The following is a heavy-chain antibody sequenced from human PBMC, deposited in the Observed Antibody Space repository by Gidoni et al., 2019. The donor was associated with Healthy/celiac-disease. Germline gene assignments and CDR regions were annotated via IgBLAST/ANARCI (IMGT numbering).Heavy chain of an antibody. J-gene: IGHJ6*02. CDR2: ISYDGSNK. V-gene: IGHV3-30*04. D-gene: IGHD2-8*01. CDR1: GFTFRSYA. CDR3: AREGGLYYDYYYGMDV. Sequence: QVQLVESGGGVVQPGRSLRLSCAASGFTFRSYAMHWVRQAPGKGLEWVAVISYDGSNKYYADSVKGRFTISRDNSKNTLYLQMNSLRAEDTAVYYCAREGGLYYDYYYGMDVWGQGTTVTVSS.